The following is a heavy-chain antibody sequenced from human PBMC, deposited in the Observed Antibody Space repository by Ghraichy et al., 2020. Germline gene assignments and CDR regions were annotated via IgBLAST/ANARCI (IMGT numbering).Heavy chain of an antibody. J-gene: IGHJ4*02. V-gene: IGHV1-69*06. CDR1: GDTFRSYA. Sequence: SVKVSCKASGDTFRSYAFTWVRQAPGQGPEWMGGIIPIFGPPNHAQKFQDRITISADTSTSTVYMELRGLTSEDTAVYYCGSGLSRAYLYFMVYWGLGTQVTVS. D-gene: IGHD2/OR15-2a*01. CDR2: IIPIFGPP. CDR3: GSGLSRAYLYFMVY.